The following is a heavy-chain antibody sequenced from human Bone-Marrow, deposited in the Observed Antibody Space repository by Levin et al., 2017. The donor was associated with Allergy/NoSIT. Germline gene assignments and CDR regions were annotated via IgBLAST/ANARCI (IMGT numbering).Heavy chain of an antibody. V-gene: IGHV3-48*02. J-gene: IGHJ3*02. CDR1: GFSFTSYS. Sequence: GGSLRLSCAASGFSFTSYSMSWVRQTPAKGLEWVSFISNRNSPIYYAASVKGRFTISRDVAKNSLYLQMDSLRDDDAAVYYCARTWLENTFDMWGRGTLVTVS. CDR3: ARTWLENTFDM. D-gene: IGHD3-10*01. CDR2: ISNRNSPI.